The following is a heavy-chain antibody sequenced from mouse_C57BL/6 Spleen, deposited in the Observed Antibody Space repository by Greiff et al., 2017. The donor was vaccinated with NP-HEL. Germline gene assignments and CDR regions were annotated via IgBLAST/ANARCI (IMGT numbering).Heavy chain of an antibody. CDR2: IDPENGDT. CDR1: GFNIKDDY. V-gene: IGHV14-4*01. D-gene: IGHD1-1*01. J-gene: IGHJ3*01. Sequence: VQLKQSGAELVRPGASVKLSCTASGFNIKDDYMHWVKQRPEQGLEWIGWIDPENGDTEYASKFQGKATITADTSSNTAYLQLSSLTSEDTAVYYCTNQGYYGSSPFAYWGQGTLVTVSA. CDR3: TNQGYYGSSPFAY.